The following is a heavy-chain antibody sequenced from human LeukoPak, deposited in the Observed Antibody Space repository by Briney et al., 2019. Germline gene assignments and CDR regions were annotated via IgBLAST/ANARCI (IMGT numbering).Heavy chain of an antibody. J-gene: IGHJ6*03. CDR1: GYTFTSYD. CDR2: MNPNSGNT. CDR3: ARAAPLYYYYYYMDV. V-gene: IGHV1-8*01. Sequence: ASVKVSCKASGYTFTSYDINWERQATGQGLEWMGWMNPNSGNTGYAQKFQGRVTMTRNTSISTAYMELSSLRSEDTAVYYCARAAPLYYYYYYMDVWGKGTTVTVSS. D-gene: IGHD2-15*01.